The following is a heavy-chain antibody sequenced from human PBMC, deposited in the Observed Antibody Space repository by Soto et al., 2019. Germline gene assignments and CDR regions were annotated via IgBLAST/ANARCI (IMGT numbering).Heavy chain of an antibody. V-gene: IGHV4-39*01. CDR2: IYYSGST. J-gene: IGHJ4*02. Sequence: SETLSLTCTVSGGSISSSSYYWGWIRQPPGKGLEWIGSIYYSGSTYYNPSLKSRVTISVDTSKNQFSLKLSSVTAADTAVYNCARLWGTLRYFGCSIYFDNGGQGPLVTVSS. CDR3: ARLWGTLRYFGCSIYFDN. CDR1: GGSISSSSYY. D-gene: IGHD3-9*01.